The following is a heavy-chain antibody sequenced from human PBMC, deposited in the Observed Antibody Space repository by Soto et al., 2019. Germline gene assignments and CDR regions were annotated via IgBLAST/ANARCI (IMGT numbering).Heavy chain of an antibody. D-gene: IGHD1-7*01. J-gene: IGHJ6*02. V-gene: IGHV4-4*02. CDR3: ARVITGTELYYYYGMDV. CDR1: GGSIISSNW. CDR2: IYHSGST. Sequence: SETLSLTCAVSGGSIISSNWWSWVRQPPGKGLEWIGEIYHSGSTNYNPSLKSRVTISVDKSKNQFSLKLSSVTAADTAVYYCARVITGTELYYYYGMDVWGQGTTVTVSS.